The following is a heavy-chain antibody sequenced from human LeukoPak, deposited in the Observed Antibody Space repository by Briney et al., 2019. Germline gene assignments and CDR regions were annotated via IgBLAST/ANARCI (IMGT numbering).Heavy chain of an antibody. CDR1: GFTFSSYA. CDR3: ARDRQIVVVTAILN. V-gene: IGHV3-30-3*01. CDR2: ISYDGSNK. J-gene: IGHJ4*02. D-gene: IGHD2-21*02. Sequence: GGSLRLSCAASGFTFSSYAMHWVRQAPGKGLEWVAVISYDGSNKYYADSVKGRLTISRDNSKNTLYLQMNSLRAEDTAVYYCARDRQIVVVTAILNWGQGTLVTVSS.